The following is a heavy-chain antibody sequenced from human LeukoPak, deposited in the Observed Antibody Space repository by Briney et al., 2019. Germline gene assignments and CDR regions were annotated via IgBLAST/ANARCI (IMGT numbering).Heavy chain of an antibody. V-gene: IGHV4-34*01. Sequence: SETLSLTCAVYGGSFSGYYWSWIRQPPGKGLEWIGEINHSGSTNYNPSLKSRVTISVDTSKNQFSLKLSSVTAAGTAVYYCARRGGSAPHYFDYWGQGTLVTVSS. J-gene: IGHJ4*02. D-gene: IGHD1-26*01. CDR1: GGSFSGYY. CDR3: ARRGGSAPHYFDY. CDR2: INHSGST.